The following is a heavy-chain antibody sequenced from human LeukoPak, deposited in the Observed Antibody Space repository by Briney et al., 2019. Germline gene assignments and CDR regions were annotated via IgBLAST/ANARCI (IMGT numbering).Heavy chain of an antibody. CDR3: TRDPYYYDSSGYGRDAFAI. CDR2: MNPNSGNT. CDR1: GYTFTSYD. V-gene: IGHV1-8*01. Sequence: ASVKVSCKASGYTFTSYDINWVRQATGQVLEWMGWMNPNSGNTGYAQKFQGRVTMTRNTSISTAYMELSSLRSEDTAVYYCTRDPYYYDSSGYGRDAFAIWGQGTMVTVSS. J-gene: IGHJ3*02. D-gene: IGHD3-22*01.